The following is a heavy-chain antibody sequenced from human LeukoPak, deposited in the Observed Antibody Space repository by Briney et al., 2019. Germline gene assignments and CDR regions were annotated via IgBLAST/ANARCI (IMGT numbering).Heavy chain of an antibody. CDR3: ASSYLGILTGYSY. CDR2: IYSGGTT. CDR1: GFIVSSNF. V-gene: IGHV3-66*02. D-gene: IGHD3-9*01. Sequence: GGSLRLSCSAYGFIVSSNFMSWVRQAPGKGLEWVSVIYSGGTTYYADSVQGRFTISRDNSKNTLYLQMNSLRADDTAVYYCASSYLGILTGYSYWGQGTLVTVSS. J-gene: IGHJ4*02.